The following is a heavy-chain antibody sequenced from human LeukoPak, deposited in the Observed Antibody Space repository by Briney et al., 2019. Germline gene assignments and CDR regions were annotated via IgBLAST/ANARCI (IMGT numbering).Heavy chain of an antibody. J-gene: IGHJ5*02. V-gene: IGHV1-2*02. CDR1: GYTFTGYY. D-gene: IGHD3-10*01. Sequence: ASVKVSCKASGYTFTGYYMHWVRQAPGQGLEWMGWINPNSGGTNYAQKFQGRVTMTRDTSISTAYMELSRLRSDDTAVYYCARGRGYYGSGRQGWFDPWGQGTLVTVSS. CDR3: ARGRGYYGSGRQGWFDP. CDR2: INPNSGGT.